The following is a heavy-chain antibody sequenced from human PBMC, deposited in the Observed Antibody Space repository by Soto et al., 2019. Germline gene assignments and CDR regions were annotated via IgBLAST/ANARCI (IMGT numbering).Heavy chain of an antibody. D-gene: IGHD2-8*01. CDR3: ARRPACNNGVCYLKLFDY. J-gene: IGHJ4*02. CDR1: RFTFSNYW. Sequence: GGSLRLSCATSRFTFSNYWMHWVRQAPGKGLVWVSRINSDGSSTNYADSVKGRLTISRESDKNTLYLQMNSLRAEDTAVYYWARRPACNNGVCYLKLFDYWGPGPLVTVAS. CDR2: INSDGSST. V-gene: IGHV3-74*01.